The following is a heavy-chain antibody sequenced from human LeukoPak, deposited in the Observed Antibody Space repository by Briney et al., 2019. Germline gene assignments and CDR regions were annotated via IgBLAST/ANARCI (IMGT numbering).Heavy chain of an antibody. CDR3: ARTDLTGTTYYFDY. CDR2: SNPSGGST. V-gene: IGHV1-46*01. D-gene: IGHD1-20*01. Sequence: ASVKVSCKASGYTFTSYSMHWVRQAPRQGLEWMGISNPSGGSTSYAQKFQGRVTMTRDTSTSTVYMELSSLRSEDTAVYYCARTDLTGTTYYFDYWGQGTLVTVSS. J-gene: IGHJ4*02. CDR1: GYTFTSYS.